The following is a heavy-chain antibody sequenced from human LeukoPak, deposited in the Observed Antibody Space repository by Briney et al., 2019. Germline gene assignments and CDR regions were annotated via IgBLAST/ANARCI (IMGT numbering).Heavy chain of an antibody. Sequence: SSETLSLTCAVYGGSFSGYYWSWIRQPPGKGLEWIGEINHSGSTNYNPSLKSRVTISVDTSKNQFSLKLSSVTAADTAVYYCARGGRLVGTIGYPERAFDIWGQGTMVTVSS. CDR3: ARGGRLVGTIGYPERAFDI. CDR1: GGSFSGYY. J-gene: IGHJ3*02. CDR2: INHSGST. V-gene: IGHV4-34*01. D-gene: IGHD1-26*01.